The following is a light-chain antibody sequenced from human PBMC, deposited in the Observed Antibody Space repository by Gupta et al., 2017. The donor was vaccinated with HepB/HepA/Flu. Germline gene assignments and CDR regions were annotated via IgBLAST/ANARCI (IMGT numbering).Light chain of an antibody. CDR2: SNN. V-gene: IGLV1-44*01. Sequence: QSVLTQPPSASGTPGQRVTISCSGSSSNIGSNTVNWYQQLPGTAPKLLIYSNNQRPSGVPDRFSGSKSGTSASLAISGLQSEDEADYDCAAWDDSLKDWVFGGGTKLTVL. CDR3: AAWDDSLKDWV. CDR1: SSNIGSNT. J-gene: IGLJ3*02.